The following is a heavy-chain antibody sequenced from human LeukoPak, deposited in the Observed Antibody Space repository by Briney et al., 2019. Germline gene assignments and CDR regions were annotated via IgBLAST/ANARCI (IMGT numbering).Heavy chain of an antibody. J-gene: IGHJ4*02. Sequence: PSETLSLTCAVYGGSFSGYYWSWIRQPPGKGLEWMGEINHSGSTNYNPSLKSRVTISVDTSKNQFSLKLSSVTAADTAVYYCARGWIQLWLRYFDYWGQGTLVTVSS. V-gene: IGHV4-34*01. CDR2: INHSGST. D-gene: IGHD5-18*01. CDR3: ARGWIQLWLRYFDY. CDR1: GGSFSGYY.